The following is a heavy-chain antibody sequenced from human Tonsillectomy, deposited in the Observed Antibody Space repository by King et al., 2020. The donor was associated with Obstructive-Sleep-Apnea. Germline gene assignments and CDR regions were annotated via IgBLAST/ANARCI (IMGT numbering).Heavy chain of an antibody. D-gene: IGHD5-12*01. J-gene: IGHJ4*02. CDR2: FTWGGGST. CDR3: AKDRSKRYSGYELDY. CDR1: GFTFDDYT. Sequence: VQLVESGGVVVQPGGSLRLSCAASGFTFDDYTMHWVRQAPGKGLEGVSLFTWGGGSTYYASSVKGRFPISRDNSKNSLYLQMNSLRTEDTALYYCAKDRSKRYSGYELDYWGQGTLVTVSS. V-gene: IGHV3-43*01.